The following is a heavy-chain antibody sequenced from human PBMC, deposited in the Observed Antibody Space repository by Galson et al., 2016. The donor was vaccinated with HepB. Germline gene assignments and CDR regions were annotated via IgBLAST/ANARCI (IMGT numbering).Heavy chain of an antibody. V-gene: IGHV6-1*01. J-gene: IGHJ4*02. CDR1: GDSVSSKSAA. CDR2: TYFRSKWYT. Sequence: ISGDSVSSKSAAWNWIRQSPSRGLEWLGRTYFRSKWYTEYAPSVKSRINISPDTSSNQFSLQLNSMNPEDTAVYYCTRDPETGWHGYFDSWGQGTLVTVSS. CDR3: TRDPETGWHGYFDS. D-gene: IGHD6-19*01.